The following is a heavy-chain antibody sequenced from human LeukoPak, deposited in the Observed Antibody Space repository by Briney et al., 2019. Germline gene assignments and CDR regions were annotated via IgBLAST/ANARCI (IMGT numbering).Heavy chain of an antibody. J-gene: IGHJ4*02. CDR1: GGTFSSYA. V-gene: IGHV1-69*05. D-gene: IGHD5-18*01. CDR3: LVDTAMVTGEGFDY. CDR2: IIPIFGTA. Sequence: GASVKVSCNASGGTFSSYAISLVRQAPGQGLEWMGRIIPIFGTANYAQKFQGRVTITTDESTSTAYMELSSLRSEDTAVYYCLVDTAMVTGEGFDYWGQGTLVTVSS.